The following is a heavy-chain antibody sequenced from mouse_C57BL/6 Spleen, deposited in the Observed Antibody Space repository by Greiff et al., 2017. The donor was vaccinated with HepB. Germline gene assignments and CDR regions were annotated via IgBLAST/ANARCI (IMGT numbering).Heavy chain of an antibody. J-gene: IGHJ2*01. V-gene: IGHV1-15*01. CDR1: GYTFTDYE. CDR2: IDPETGGT. D-gene: IGHD2-10*01. CDR3: TILLTYYFDY. Sequence: VQLQQSGAELVRPGASVTLSCKASGYTFTDYEMHWVKQTPVHGLEWIGAIDPETGGTAYNQKFKGKAILTADKSSSTAYMERRSLTSEDSAVYYCTILLTYYFDYWGQGTTLTVSS.